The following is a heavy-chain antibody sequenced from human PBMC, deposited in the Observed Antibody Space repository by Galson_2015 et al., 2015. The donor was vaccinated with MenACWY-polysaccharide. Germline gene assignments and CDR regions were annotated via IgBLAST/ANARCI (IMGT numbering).Heavy chain of an antibody. D-gene: IGHD1-26*01. CDR2: VNQDGGVK. V-gene: IGHV3-7*01. J-gene: IGHJ4*02. Sequence: SLRLSCAPSGFTFSNFWMSWVRQVPGEGLEWVASVNQDGGVKYYVDSVKGRFTVSRDNAKNSLYLQMNSLRAEDTTVYFCARTRIVGAHWFDYWGQGTLVTVSS. CDR1: GFTFSNFW. CDR3: ARTRIVGAHWFDY.